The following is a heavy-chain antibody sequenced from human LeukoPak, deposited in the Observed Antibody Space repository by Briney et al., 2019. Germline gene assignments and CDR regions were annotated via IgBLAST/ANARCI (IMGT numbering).Heavy chain of an antibody. Sequence: SQTLSLTCAISGDSASSNSAAWNWIRQPPSRGLEWLGRTYYRSKWYNDYAESVKSRITINPDTSKNQFSLHLNSVTPEDTAVYYCTRDRSGWSPGFDSWGQGTLVTVSS. CDR2: TYYRSKWYN. CDR3: TRDRSGWSPGFDS. J-gene: IGHJ4*02. D-gene: IGHD6-19*01. CDR1: GDSASSNSAA. V-gene: IGHV6-1*01.